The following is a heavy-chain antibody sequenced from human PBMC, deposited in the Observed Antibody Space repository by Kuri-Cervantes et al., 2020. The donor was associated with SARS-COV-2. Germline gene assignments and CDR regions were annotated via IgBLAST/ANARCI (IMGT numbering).Heavy chain of an antibody. J-gene: IGHJ4*02. V-gene: IGHV3-21*01. Sequence: GGSLRLSCTASGFTFGDYAMSWVRQAPGKGLEWVSSISSSSSYIYYADSVKGRFTISRDNAKNSLYLQMNSLRAEDTAVYYCARGLWGIQYYFDYWGQGTLVTVST. CDR1: GFTFGDYA. D-gene: IGHD7-27*01. CDR2: ISSSSSYI. CDR3: ARGLWGIQYYFDY.